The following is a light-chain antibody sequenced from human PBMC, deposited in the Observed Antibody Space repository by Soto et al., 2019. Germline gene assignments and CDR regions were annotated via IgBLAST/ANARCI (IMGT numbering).Light chain of an antibody. CDR2: AAS. CDR1: QSIRKY. Sequence: DIQMTQSPSSLSASVGDRVIITCRASQSIRKYLNWYQHKPGKVPTLLIYAASSLQSGVPSRFSGSGSGTEFTITITSLQPEDFANYYCQQSGDTPPWTFGQGTMVDIK. V-gene: IGKV1-39*01. CDR3: QQSGDTPPWT. J-gene: IGKJ1*01.